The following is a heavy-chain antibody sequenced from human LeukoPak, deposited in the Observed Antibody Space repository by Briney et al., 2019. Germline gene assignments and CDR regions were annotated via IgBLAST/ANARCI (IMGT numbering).Heavy chain of an antibody. J-gene: IGHJ5*02. D-gene: IGHD1-26*01. Sequence: GGSLRLSCAASGFTLSSYAMSWVRQAPGKGLEWVSAISAGGSTFYADSVKGRFTISRDNSKNTLCLQMNSLRAEDTAVYYCAPNKVGATSSRVGWFDPWGQGTLVTVSS. CDR3: APNKVGATSSRVGWFDP. CDR1: GFTLSSYA. V-gene: IGHV3-23*01. CDR2: ISAGGST.